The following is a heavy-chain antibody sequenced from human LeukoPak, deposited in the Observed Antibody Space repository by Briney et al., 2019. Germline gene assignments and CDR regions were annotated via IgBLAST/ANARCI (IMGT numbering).Heavy chain of an antibody. CDR3: AKDSSSWYYFDY. CDR2: ISWNSGSI. Sequence: GGSLRLSCAASGFTFDGYAMHWVRQAPGKGLEWVSGISWNSGSIGYADSVKGRFTISRDNAKNSLYLQMNSLRAEDTALYYCAKDSSSWYYFDYWGQGTLVTVSS. D-gene: IGHD6-13*01. J-gene: IGHJ4*02. V-gene: IGHV3-9*01. CDR1: GFTFDGYA.